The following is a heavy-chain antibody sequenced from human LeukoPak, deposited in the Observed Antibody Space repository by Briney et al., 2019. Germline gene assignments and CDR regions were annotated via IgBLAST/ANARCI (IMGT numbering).Heavy chain of an antibody. CDR3: AKDIDYYGSGSYGHAHGMDV. V-gene: IGHV3-43*02. J-gene: IGHJ6*02. CDR1: GFTFDDYA. CDR2: ISGDGGST. Sequence: PGGSLRLSCAASGFTFDDYAMHWVRQAPGKGLEWVSLISGDGGSTYYADSVKGRFTISRDNSKNSLYLQMNRLRTEDTALYYCAKDIDYYGSGSYGHAHGMDVWGQGTTVTVSS. D-gene: IGHD3-10*01.